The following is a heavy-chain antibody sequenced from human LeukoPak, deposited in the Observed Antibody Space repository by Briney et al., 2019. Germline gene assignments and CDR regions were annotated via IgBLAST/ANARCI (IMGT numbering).Heavy chain of an antibody. CDR2: ISYDGSNK. V-gene: IGHV3-30*03. CDR3: ARDLASIAARPDAFDI. J-gene: IGHJ3*02. CDR1: GFSFSSSG. Sequence: HPGGSLRLSCAASGFSFSSSGMHWVCQAPGKGLEWVAVISYDGSNKYYADSVKGRFTISRDSSKNTLYLQMNSLRAEDTAVYYCARDLASIAARPDAFDIWGQGTMVTVSS. D-gene: IGHD6-6*01.